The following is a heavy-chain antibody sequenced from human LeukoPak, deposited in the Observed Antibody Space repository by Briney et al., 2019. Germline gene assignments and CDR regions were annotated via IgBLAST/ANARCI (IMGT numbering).Heavy chain of an antibody. V-gene: IGHV3-7*01. CDR3: ARPRGPADAFDI. CDR2: INQEGSEK. D-gene: IGHD3-16*01. CDR1: GFTFSNNW. J-gene: IGHJ3*02. Sequence: PGGSLRLSCAASGFTFSNNWMSWVRQAPGKGLEWVGNINQEGSEKHYVNSVRGRFTISRDNAKNSLYLQMNSLRAEDTAVYYCARPRGPADAFDIWGQGTMVTVSS.